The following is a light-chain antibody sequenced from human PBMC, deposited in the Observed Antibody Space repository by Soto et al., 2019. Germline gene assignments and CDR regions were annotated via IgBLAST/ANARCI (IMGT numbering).Light chain of an antibody. CDR2: YDS. Sequence: SYELTQPPSVSVAPGKTARITCGGNNIGSKSVHWYQQKPGQAPVLVIYYDSDRTSGIPERFSGSNSGNTATLTISRVAAGDEADYYCQVWDSSSDHPYVFGTGTKLTVL. V-gene: IGLV3-21*04. CDR1: NIGSKS. J-gene: IGLJ1*01. CDR3: QVWDSSSDHPYV.